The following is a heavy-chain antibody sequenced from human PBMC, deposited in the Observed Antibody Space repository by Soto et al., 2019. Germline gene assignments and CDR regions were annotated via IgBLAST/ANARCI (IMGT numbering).Heavy chain of an antibody. CDR3: AKAFADIVVVPAAIHAFDY. V-gene: IGHV3-23*01. Sequence: PGGSLRLSCAASGFTFSSYAMSWVRQAPGKGLEWVSAISGSGGSTYYADSVKGRFTISRDNSKNTLYLQMNSLRAEDTAVYYCAKAFADIVVVPAAIHAFDYWGQGTLVTVSS. CDR1: GFTFSSYA. J-gene: IGHJ4*02. CDR2: ISGSGGST. D-gene: IGHD2-2*01.